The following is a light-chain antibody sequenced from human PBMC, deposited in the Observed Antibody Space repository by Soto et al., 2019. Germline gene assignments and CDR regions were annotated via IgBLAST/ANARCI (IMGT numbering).Light chain of an antibody. J-gene: IGKJ1*01. Sequence: EIVLTQSPGTLSLSPGDRGTLSCRASQSVSSSSLAWYQQKAGQAPRLLIYGTSIRVTGIPDRFSGCGSGTDFTLTIRRLEPEDFAVYYCQQYDSSPRTFGQGTRVEIK. CDR2: GTS. V-gene: IGKV3-20*01. CDR1: QSVSSSS. CDR3: QQYDSSPRT.